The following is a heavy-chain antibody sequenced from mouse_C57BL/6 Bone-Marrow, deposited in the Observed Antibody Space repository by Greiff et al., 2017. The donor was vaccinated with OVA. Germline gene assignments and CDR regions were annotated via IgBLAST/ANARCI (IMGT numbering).Heavy chain of an antibody. J-gene: IGHJ2*01. CDR2: IWSGGST. CDR3: ARRSNGFLDY. Sequence: QVQLKESGPGLVQPSQSLSITCTVSGFSLTSYGVHWVRQSPGKGLEWLGVIWSGGSTDYNAAFISRLSISKDNSKSQVFFKMNRLQADDTAIYYCARRSNGFLDYWGQGTTLTVSS. V-gene: IGHV2-2*01. D-gene: IGHD1-2*01. CDR1: GFSLTSYG.